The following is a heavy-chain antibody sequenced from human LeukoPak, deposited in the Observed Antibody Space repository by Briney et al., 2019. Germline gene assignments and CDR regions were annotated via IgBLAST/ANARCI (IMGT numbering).Heavy chain of an antibody. V-gene: IGHV3-20*04. CDR2: INWNGGST. D-gene: IGHD1-20*01. J-gene: IGHJ4*02. Sequence: GGSLRLSCAASGFTFDDYGMSWVRQAPGKGLEWVSGINWNGGSTGYADSVKGRFTISRDNAKNSLYLHMNSLRVEDTAIYYCARGDNWAFDYWGQGTLVTVSS. CDR1: GFTFDDYG. CDR3: ARGDNWAFDY.